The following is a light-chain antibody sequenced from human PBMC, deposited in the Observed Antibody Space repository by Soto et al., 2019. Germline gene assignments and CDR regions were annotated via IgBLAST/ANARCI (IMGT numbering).Light chain of an antibody. CDR3: AVWDDSLRGRV. CDR1: NSNIGSNT. CDR2: GND. V-gene: IGLV1-44*01. Sequence: QAVLTQPPSVSGTPGRRVTISCSGSNSNIGSNTVNWYQQFPGTAPRFLIYGNDLRPSGVPDRFSASKSGTSASLAISGLQSEDEADYYCAVWDDSLRGRVIGGGTKVTVL. J-gene: IGLJ2*01.